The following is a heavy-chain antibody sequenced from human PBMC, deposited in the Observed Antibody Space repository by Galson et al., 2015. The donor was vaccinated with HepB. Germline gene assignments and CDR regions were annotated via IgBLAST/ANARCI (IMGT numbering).Heavy chain of an antibody. Sequence: SVKVSCKASGSTFTSYYMHWVRQAPGHGLEWMGIINPSGGSTSYAQKFQGRVTMTRDTSTSTVYMELSSLRSEDTAVYYCARDVVVVPAAVYGMDVWGQGTTVTVSS. V-gene: IGHV1-46*01. D-gene: IGHD2-2*01. CDR1: GSTFTSYY. CDR3: ARDVVVVPAAVYGMDV. J-gene: IGHJ6*02. CDR2: INPSGGST.